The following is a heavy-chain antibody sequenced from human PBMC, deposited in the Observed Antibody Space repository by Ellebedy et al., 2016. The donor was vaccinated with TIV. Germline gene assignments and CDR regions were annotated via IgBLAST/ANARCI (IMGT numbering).Heavy chain of an antibody. CDR3: AKIMTTVTTNWFDP. D-gene: IGHD4-17*01. CDR1: GFTFSSYA. Sequence: GGSLRLXXAASGFTFSSYAMSWVRQAPGKGLEWVSGISSSGGSTYSADSVKGRFTISRDNSKNTLYLQMNSLRAEDTAIYYCAKIMTTVTTNWFDPWGQGTLVTVSS. CDR2: ISSSGGST. V-gene: IGHV3-23*01. J-gene: IGHJ5*02.